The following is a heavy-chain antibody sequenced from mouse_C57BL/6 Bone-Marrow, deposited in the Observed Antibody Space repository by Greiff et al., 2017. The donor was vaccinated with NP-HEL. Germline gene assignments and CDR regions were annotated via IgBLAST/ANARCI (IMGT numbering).Heavy chain of an antibody. D-gene: IGHD2-2*01. Sequence: QVQLQQSGAELAKPGASVKLSCKASGYTFTSYWMHWVKQRPGQGLEWIGYINPSSGYTKYNQKFKDKATLTADKSSSTAYMQLSSLTYEDSAVYYCASPDRGNDDWLAYGGQGTLVTVSA. V-gene: IGHV1-7*01. CDR2: INPSSGYT. CDR1: GYTFTSYW. J-gene: IGHJ3*01. CDR3: ASPDRGNDDWLAY.